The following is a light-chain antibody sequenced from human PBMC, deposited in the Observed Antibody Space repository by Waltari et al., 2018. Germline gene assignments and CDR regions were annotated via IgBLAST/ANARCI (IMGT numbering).Light chain of an antibody. J-gene: IGLJ3*02. CDR3: QVWDSSSDHRV. V-gene: IGLV3-21*02. Sequence: SYILTQPPSVSVAPGQTARIHCRGNNLGSKTVHWYQQKPGQAPVLVVSDDSDRPSGIRERFSDSNSGNTATLTISRVEAGDEADYYCQVWDSSSDHRVFGGGTTLTVL. CDR2: DDS. CDR1: NLGSKT.